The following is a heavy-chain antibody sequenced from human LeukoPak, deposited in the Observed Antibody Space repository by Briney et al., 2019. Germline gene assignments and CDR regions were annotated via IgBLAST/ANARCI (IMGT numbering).Heavy chain of an antibody. J-gene: IGHJ5*02. Sequence: GGSLRLSCAASGFTFSNYNMNWVRQAPGKGLEWVSSISSSSSFIYYADSVKGRFTISRDNSKNTLYLQMNSLRAEDTAVYYCARDRRDDVYDWFDPWGQGTLVTVSS. CDR3: ARDRRDDVYDWFDP. D-gene: IGHD3-16*01. V-gene: IGHV3-21*01. CDR1: GFTFSNYN. CDR2: ISSSSSFI.